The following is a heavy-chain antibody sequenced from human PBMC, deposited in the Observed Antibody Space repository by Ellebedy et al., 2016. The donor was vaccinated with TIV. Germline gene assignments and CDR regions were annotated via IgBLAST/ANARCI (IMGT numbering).Heavy chain of an antibody. Sequence: GESLKISXTASGFTFSSSWMHWVRQAPGKGLVWVSRIKSDGSSTTYADSVKGRFTISRDNAKNTLYLQMNSLRAEDTAVYYCVRGPWGYGENWGQGILVTVSS. J-gene: IGHJ4*02. CDR2: IKSDGSST. D-gene: IGHD4-17*01. CDR1: GFTFSSSW. CDR3: VRGPWGYGEN. V-gene: IGHV3-74*01.